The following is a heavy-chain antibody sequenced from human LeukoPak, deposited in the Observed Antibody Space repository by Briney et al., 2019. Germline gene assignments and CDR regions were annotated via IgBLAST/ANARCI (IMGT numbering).Heavy chain of an antibody. J-gene: IGHJ4*02. V-gene: IGHV3-30-3*01. Sequence: PGGSLRLSCAGSGFTFSSYAMHWVRQAPGKGLEWVAVISYDGSNKYYADSVKGRFTISRDNSKNTLYLQMNSLRAEDTAVYYCAREEGLVLDYWGQGTLVTVSS. CDR1: GFTFSSYA. CDR2: ISYDGSNK. CDR3: AREEGLVLDY. D-gene: IGHD2-8*02.